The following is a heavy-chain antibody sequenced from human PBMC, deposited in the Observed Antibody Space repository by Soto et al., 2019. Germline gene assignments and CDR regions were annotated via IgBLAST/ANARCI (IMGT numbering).Heavy chain of an antibody. D-gene: IGHD1-26*01. CDR2: ISGSGGST. Sequence: EVQLLESGGGLVQPGGSLRLSCAASGFTFSSYAMSWVRQAPGKGLERGSVISGSGGSTYYADSVKGRFTISRDNSKNTLYLQINSLRAEDTAVYYCAKRGSGSQFDYWGQGTLVTVSS. J-gene: IGHJ4*02. CDR3: AKRGSGSQFDY. V-gene: IGHV3-23*01. CDR1: GFTFSSYA.